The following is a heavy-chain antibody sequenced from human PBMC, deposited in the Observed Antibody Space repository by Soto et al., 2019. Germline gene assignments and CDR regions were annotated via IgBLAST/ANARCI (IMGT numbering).Heavy chain of an antibody. CDR3: AREGVLGYCSGGSCYSE. CDR1: GGSISDYY. V-gene: IGHV4-59*01. Sequence: PSETLFLTCTVSGGSISDYYWSWIRQPPGKGLEWIGYIYYTGSTNYNPSLKSRVTISVDTSKKQFSLKLSSVTAADTAVYYCAREGVLGYCSGGSCYSEWGQGTLVTVSS. D-gene: IGHD2-15*01. J-gene: IGHJ4*02. CDR2: IYYTGST.